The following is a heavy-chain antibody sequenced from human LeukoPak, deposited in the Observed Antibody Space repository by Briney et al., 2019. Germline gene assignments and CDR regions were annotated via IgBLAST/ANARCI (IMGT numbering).Heavy chain of an antibody. V-gene: IGHV3-23*01. J-gene: IGHJ6*03. CDR1: GFTFSSYG. Sequence: TGGSLRLSCAASGFTFSSYGMSWVRQAPGKGLEWDSAISGSGGSTYYADSVKGRFTISRDNAKNSLYLQMNSLRAEDTALYYCARDVLRYFDSQGYYYMDVWGKGTTVTVSS. D-gene: IGHD3-9*01. CDR2: ISGSGGST. CDR3: ARDVLRYFDSQGYYYMDV.